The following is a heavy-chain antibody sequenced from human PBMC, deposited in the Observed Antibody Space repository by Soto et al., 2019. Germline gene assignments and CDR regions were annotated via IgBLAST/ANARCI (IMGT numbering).Heavy chain of an antibody. CDR3: ARSPVPAAMVTDY. V-gene: IGHV3-7*03. J-gene: IGHJ4*02. CDR1: GFTFSSYW. D-gene: IGHD5-18*01. Sequence: GGSLRLSCAASGFTFSSYWMSWVRQAPGKGLEWVANIKQDGSEKYYVDSVKGRFTISRDNAKNSLYLQMNSLGAEDTAVYYCARSPVPAAMVTDYWGQGTLVTVSS. CDR2: IKQDGSEK.